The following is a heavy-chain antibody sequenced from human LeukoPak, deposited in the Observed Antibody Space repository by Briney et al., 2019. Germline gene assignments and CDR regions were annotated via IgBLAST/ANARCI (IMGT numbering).Heavy chain of an antibody. Sequence: SGGSLRLSCAASGFTFSSYAMSWVRQAPGKGLEWVSAISGSGGSTYYADSVKGRFTIPRDNSKNTRYMQMNTLRAEDTTVYYCATTMYSSGWYGRDWFEPWGQGTLVTVSS. CDR3: ATTMYSSGWYGRDWFEP. CDR2: ISGSGGST. J-gene: IGHJ5*02. D-gene: IGHD6-19*01. V-gene: IGHV3-23*01. CDR1: GFTFSSYA.